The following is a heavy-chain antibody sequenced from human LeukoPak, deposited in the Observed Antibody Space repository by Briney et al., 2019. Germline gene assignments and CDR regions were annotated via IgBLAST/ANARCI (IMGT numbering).Heavy chain of an antibody. J-gene: IGHJ4*02. D-gene: IGHD2-21*01. CDR1: GFTVSSNY. CDR3: AGGGGEAPSS. CDR2: INHSGST. Sequence: PGGSLRLSCAASGFTVSSNYMSWVRQPPGKGLEWIGEINHSGSTNYNPSLKSRVTISVDTSKNQFSLRLSSVTAADTAVYYCAGGGGEAPSSWGLGTLVTVSS. V-gene: IGHV4-34*01.